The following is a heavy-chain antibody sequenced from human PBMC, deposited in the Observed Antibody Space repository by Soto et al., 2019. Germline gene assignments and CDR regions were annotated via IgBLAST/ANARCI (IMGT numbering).Heavy chain of an antibody. D-gene: IGHD6-13*01. V-gene: IGHV3-7*01. Sequence: EVQLVESGGGLVQPGGSLRLSCAASGFTFSSYWMSWVRQAPGKGLEWVANIKQDGSEKYYVDSVKGRFTISRDNAKNSLYLQMNSLRAEDTAVYYCARDAHSSWSYYYYYYMDVWGKGTTVTVSS. CDR3: ARDAHSSWSYYYYYYMDV. CDR1: GFTFSSYW. J-gene: IGHJ6*03. CDR2: IKQDGSEK.